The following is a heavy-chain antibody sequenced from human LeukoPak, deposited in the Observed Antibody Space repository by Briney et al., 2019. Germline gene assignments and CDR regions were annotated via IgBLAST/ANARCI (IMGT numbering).Heavy chain of an antibody. V-gene: IGHV3-30*18. CDR1: GFTFSSYG. J-gene: IGHJ6*02. Sequence: GGSLRLSCAASGFTFSSYGMHWVRQAPGKGLEWVSVISYDGSNKYYADSVKGRFTISRDNSKNTLYLQMNSLRAEDTAVYYCAKDGPRVLRYFDWLLVGYGMDVWGQGTTVTVSS. CDR2: ISYDGSNK. CDR3: AKDGPRVLRYFDWLLVGYGMDV. D-gene: IGHD3-9*01.